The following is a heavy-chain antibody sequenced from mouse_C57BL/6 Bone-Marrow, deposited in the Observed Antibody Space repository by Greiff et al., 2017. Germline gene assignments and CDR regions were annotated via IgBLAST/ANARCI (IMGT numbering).Heavy chain of an antibody. V-gene: IGHV1-81*01. Sequence: VKLQQSGAELARPGASVKLSCKASGYTFTSYGISWVKQRTGQGLEWIGEIYPRSGNTYYNEKFKGKATLTADKSSSTAYMQLSSLTSEDSAVYYCARDYYGSSRYAMDYWGQGTSVTVSS. D-gene: IGHD1-1*01. CDR1: GYTFTSYG. J-gene: IGHJ4*01. CDR3: ARDYYGSSRYAMDY. CDR2: IYPRSGNT.